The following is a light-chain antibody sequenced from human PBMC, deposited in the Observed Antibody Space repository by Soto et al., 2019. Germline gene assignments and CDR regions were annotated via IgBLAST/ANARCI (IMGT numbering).Light chain of an antibody. CDR2: GAS. CDR1: QDIRTS. J-gene: IGKJ3*01. V-gene: IGKV1-33*01. Sequence: DIQMTQSPSSLSASVGARVSITCQASQDIRTSLSWFQHKPGRAPKLLIYGASYLETGVPSRFRGSGSGTDFTCTITSLQPEDIATYYCQHYNNLPPFTFGPGTIVDIK. CDR3: QHYNNLPPFT.